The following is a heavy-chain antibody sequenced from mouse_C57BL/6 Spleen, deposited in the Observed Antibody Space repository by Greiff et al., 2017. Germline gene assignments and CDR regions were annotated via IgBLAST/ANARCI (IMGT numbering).Heavy chain of an antibody. V-gene: IGHV1-52*01. CDR2: IDPSDSET. CDR1: GYTFTSYW. D-gene: IGHD2-5*01. Sequence: VQLQQPGAELVRPGSSVKLSCKASGYTFTSYWMHWVKQRPIQGLEWIGNIDPSDSETHYNQKFKDKATLTVDKSSITAYMQLSSLTSEDSAVYYCARSSYSKGSWFAYWGQGTLVTVSA. J-gene: IGHJ3*01. CDR3: ARSSYSKGSWFAY.